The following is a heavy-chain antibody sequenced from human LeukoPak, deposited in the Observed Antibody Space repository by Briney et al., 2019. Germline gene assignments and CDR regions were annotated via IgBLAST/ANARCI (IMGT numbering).Heavy chain of an antibody. Sequence: PSETLSLTCTVSGASISSGSYYWVWIRQPPGKGLEWIGSIHYSGSTDYNPSLKSRVTTSLDTSKNQVSVNLRFVTAADTAVYYCARAVYCSSTSCYFDPWGKGTLVTVSS. D-gene: IGHD2-2*01. CDR3: ARAVYCSSTSCYFDP. CDR1: GASISSGSYY. J-gene: IGHJ5*02. V-gene: IGHV4-39*01. CDR2: IHYSGST.